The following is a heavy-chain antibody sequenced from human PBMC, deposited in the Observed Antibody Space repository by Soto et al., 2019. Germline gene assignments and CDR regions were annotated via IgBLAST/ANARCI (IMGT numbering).Heavy chain of an antibody. CDR1: GFSFSNYG. Sequence: EVQLLESGGGLVQPGGSLRLSCATSGFSFSNYGMNWVHQAPGKGLEWVSGITKTGRSTFIADSVRGRFTISRDNLKNIMYLQMNSLRVDDTALYYCTKDGDAYDFAFDKWGQGTMVTVTS. CDR3: TKDGDAYDFAFDK. V-gene: IGHV3-23*01. D-gene: IGHD3-3*01. CDR2: ITKTGRST. J-gene: IGHJ3*02.